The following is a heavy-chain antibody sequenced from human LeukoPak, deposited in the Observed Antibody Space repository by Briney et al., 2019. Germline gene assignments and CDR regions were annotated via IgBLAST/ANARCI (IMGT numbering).Heavy chain of an antibody. D-gene: IGHD2/OR15-2a*01. Sequence: PSETLSLTCSVSGDSISSYYWTWIRQPPGKGLEWIGSVHYSGSTNYIPSLKSRVTISVDTSKKQFSLKLASVTAADTAVYYCATLTSRGLLDYWGQGTLVTVSS. CDR2: VHYSGST. CDR1: GDSISSYY. CDR3: ATLTSRGLLDY. V-gene: IGHV4-59*08. J-gene: IGHJ4*02.